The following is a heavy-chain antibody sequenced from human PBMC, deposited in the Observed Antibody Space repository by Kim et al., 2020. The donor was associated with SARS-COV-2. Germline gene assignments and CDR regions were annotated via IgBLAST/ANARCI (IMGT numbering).Heavy chain of an antibody. D-gene: IGHD2-2*01. CDR2: ISSSSSYI. Sequence: GGSLRLSCAASGFTFSSYSMNWVRQAPGKGLEWVSSISSSSSYIYYADSVKGRFTISRDNAKNSLYLQMNSLRAEDTAVYYCARQHCSSTSCYAGSNWFDPWGQGTLVTVSS. CDR3: ARQHCSSTSCYAGSNWFDP. CDR1: GFTFSSYS. V-gene: IGHV3-21*01. J-gene: IGHJ5*02.